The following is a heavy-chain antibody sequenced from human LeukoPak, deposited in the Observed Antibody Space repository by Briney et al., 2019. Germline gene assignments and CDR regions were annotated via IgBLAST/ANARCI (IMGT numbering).Heavy chain of an antibody. Sequence: SQTLSLTCTVSGGSISSGSYYWSWIRQPAGKGLEWIGRIYTSGSTNYNPSLQSRVTISVDTSKNQFSLKLSSVTAADTAVYYCARGRDGYNPDFDYWGQGTLVTVSS. CDR3: ARGRDGYNPDFDY. J-gene: IGHJ4*02. CDR1: GGSISSGSYY. V-gene: IGHV4-61*02. D-gene: IGHD5-24*01. CDR2: IYTSGST.